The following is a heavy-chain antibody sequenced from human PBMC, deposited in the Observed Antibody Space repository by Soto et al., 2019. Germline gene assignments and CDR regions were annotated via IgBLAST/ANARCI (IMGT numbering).Heavy chain of an antibody. CDR3: ARQCRGVPCHLFVP. CDR2: IYHSGST. D-gene: IGHD2-15*01. V-gene: IGHV4-30-2*01. CDR1: GGSISSGGYS. Sequence: SETLSLTCAVSGGSISSGGYSWSWIRQPPGKGLEWIGYIYHSGSTYYNPSLKSRVTISVDRSKNQFSLRLSSVTAADTAVYYCARQCRGVPCHLFVPWGQGTLVTVYS. J-gene: IGHJ5*02.